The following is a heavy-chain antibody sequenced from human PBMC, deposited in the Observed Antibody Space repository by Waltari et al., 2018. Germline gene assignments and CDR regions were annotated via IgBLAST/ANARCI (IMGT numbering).Heavy chain of an antibody. J-gene: IGHJ3*02. CDR3: ARDHSSGYKGPMDDAFDI. V-gene: IGHV1-69*01. CDR1: VATFSSYA. Sequence: QVQLVQSGAEVKKPGSSVKVSCKASVATFSSYAISWVRQALGQGLEWMGGIIPIFGTANYAQKFQGRVTITADESTSTAYMELSSLRSEDTAVYYCARDHSSGYKGPMDDAFDIWGQGTMVTVSS. D-gene: IGHD3-22*01. CDR2: IIPIFGTA.